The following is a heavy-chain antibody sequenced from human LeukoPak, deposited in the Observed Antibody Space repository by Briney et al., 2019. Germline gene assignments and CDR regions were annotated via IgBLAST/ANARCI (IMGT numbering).Heavy chain of an antibody. V-gene: IGHV4-38-2*02. Sequence: PSETLSLTCTVSGYSISSGYYWGWIRQPPGKGLEWIGSIYHSGSTYYNPSLKSQVTISVDTSNNQFSLKLSSVTAADTAVYYCARGDFTTMTFGYWGQGTLVTVSS. CDR1: GYSISSGYY. J-gene: IGHJ4*02. D-gene: IGHD3-22*01. CDR2: IYHSGST. CDR3: ARGDFTTMTFGY.